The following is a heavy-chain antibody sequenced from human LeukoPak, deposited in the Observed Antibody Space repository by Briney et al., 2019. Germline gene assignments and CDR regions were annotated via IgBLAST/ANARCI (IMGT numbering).Heavy chain of an antibody. CDR2: IRYDGSNK. Sequence: PGGSLRLSCAASGFTFSSYGMHWVRQAPGKGLEWVAFIRYDGSNKYYADSVKGRFTISRDNSKNTLYLQMNSLRAEDTAVYYCAPRVGATTGANVNRNYWGQGTLVTVSS. CDR1: GFTFSSYG. V-gene: IGHV3-30*02. D-gene: IGHD1-26*01. CDR3: APRVGATTGANVNRNY. J-gene: IGHJ4*02.